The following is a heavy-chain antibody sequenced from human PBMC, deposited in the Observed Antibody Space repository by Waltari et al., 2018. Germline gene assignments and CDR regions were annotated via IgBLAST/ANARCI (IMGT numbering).Heavy chain of an antibody. CDR1: GFTFSSSA. CDR2: ISGSGGTT. J-gene: IGHJ4*02. D-gene: IGHD3-22*01. CDR3: AKDYYDSSGYYLHY. V-gene: IGHV3-23*04. Sequence: EVQLVGSGGGLVQPGGSLRLSCAASGFTFSSSALSWVRQAPGKGLEWVSTISGSGGTTYYADSVKGRFTISRDNSKNTLYLQMNSLRAEDTAVYYCAKDYYDSSGYYLHYWGQGTLVTVSS.